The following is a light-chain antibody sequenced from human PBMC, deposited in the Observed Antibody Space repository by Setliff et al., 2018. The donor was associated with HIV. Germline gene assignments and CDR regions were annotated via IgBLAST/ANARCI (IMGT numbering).Light chain of an antibody. CDR1: TGAVTSGLY. J-gene: IGLJ3*02. CDR3: FLSYSGARRV. V-gene: IGLV7-46*01. CDR2: DTS. Sequence: QAVVTQEPSLTVSPGGTVTLTCGSSTGAVTSGLYPYWFQQKPGQAPRTLIYDTSNKHSRTPARFSGSLLGGKAALTLSGAQPEDEADYYCFLSYSGARRVFGGGTKATVL.